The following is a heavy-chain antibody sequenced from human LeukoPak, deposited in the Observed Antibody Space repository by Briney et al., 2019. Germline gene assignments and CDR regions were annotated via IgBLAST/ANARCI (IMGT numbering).Heavy chain of an antibody. V-gene: IGHV3-48*03. D-gene: IGHD3-10*01. CDR3: ARSIKGDSDH. J-gene: IGHJ4*02. CDR1: GFTFRSYE. CDR2: ISSSGSTI. Sequence: GGSLRLSCAASGFTFRSYEMNWVRQAPGKGLDWVSYISSSGSTIYYADSVKGRFTVSRDNAKNSLYLQMNSLRAEDTAVYYCARSIKGDSDHWGQGTLVTVSS.